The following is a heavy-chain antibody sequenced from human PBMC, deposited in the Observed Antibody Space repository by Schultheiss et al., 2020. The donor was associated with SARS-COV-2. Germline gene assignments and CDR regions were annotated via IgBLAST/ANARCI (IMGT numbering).Heavy chain of an antibody. CDR1: GGSISNYY. CDR2: IHYSGST. Sequence: SETLSLTCSVSGGSISNYYWTWIRQPPGKGLDWIGHIHYSGSTNSNPSLEGRVVTSVDTSKNQFSLKLSSVTAADTAVYYCASMTRDSSSWLDYWGQGTLVTVSS. D-gene: IGHD6-13*01. V-gene: IGHV4-59*12. CDR3: ASMTRDSSSWLDY. J-gene: IGHJ4*02.